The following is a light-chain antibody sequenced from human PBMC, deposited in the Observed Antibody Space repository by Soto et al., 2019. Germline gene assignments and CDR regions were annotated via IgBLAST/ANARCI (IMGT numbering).Light chain of an antibody. CDR2: DVS. V-gene: IGLV2-14*01. Sequence: QSALTQPASVSGSPGQSITISCTRTSSDVGGYNYVSWYQQHPGKAPKLMIYDVSNRPSGVSNRFSGSKSGNTASLTISGLQAEDEADYYCSSYTSSSTLEVVFGGGTKVTVL. CDR3: SSYTSSSTLEVV. J-gene: IGLJ2*01. CDR1: SSDVGGYNY.